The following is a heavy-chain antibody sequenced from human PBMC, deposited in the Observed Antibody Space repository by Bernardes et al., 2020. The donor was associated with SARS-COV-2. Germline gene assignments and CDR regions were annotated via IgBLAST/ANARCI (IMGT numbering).Heavy chain of an antibody. Sequence: SETLSLTCAVYGDAFSGSYWSWILQSPGEGLAWIGEINQSGSTNYNPSLKSRVTLSVDTSKNQFSLNLRSLTAADTAVYYCSRGTNRVNMILLVIGFTVYFAYGGKGTLVTVSS. CDR3: SRGTNRVNMILLVIGFTVYFAY. D-gene: IGHD3-22*01. CDR1: GDAFSGSY. J-gene: IGHJ4*02. CDR2: INQSGST. V-gene: IGHV4-34*01.